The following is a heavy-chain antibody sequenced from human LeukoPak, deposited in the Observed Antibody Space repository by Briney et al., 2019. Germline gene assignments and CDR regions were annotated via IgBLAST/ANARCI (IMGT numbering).Heavy chain of an antibody. CDR2: LYYSGST. CDR3: AVGAIFPYAEYFQH. CDR1: GGSVRSGDYY. J-gene: IGHJ1*01. D-gene: IGHD1-26*01. V-gene: IGHV4-61*08. Sequence: PSETLSLTCTVSGGSVRSGDYYWSWIRQPPGKGLEWIGYLYYSGSTNYNPSLKSRVTISVDTSKNQFSLKLSSVTAADTAVYYCAVGAIFPYAEYFQHWGQGTLVTVSS.